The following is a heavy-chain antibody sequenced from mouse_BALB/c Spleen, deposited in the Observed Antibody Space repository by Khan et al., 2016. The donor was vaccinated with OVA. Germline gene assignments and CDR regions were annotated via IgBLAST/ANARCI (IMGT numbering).Heavy chain of an antibody. CDR3: ARQPHYHYYALDY. CDR2: IWSDGST. V-gene: IGHV2-6-1*01. D-gene: IGHD1-1*02. Sequence: VQLQQSGPGLVAPSQSLSITCTISGFSLTSYGIHWVRQPPGKGLEWLVVIWSDGSTIYNSTLKSRLSITKDNSRSQVFLKMNSVQTDDTAMYXCARQPHYHYYALDYWGQGTSVTVSS. CDR1: GFSLTSYG. J-gene: IGHJ4*01.